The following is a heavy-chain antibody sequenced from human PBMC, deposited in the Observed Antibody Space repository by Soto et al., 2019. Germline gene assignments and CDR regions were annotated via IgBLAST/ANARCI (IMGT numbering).Heavy chain of an antibody. D-gene: IGHD5-18*01. Sequence: QITLKESGPTLVKPTQTLTLTCTFSGFSLTTKGVCVGWIRQPPGKALEWLALIYWDDDEGYSPSLKSKLTITTDTSKIQVVLTMTNLVPVDTATYFCAHRPRGYSYHFDYWGQGTLVTVSS. V-gene: IGHV2-5*02. CDR2: IYWDDDE. CDR1: GFSLTTKGVC. CDR3: AHRPRGYSYHFDY. J-gene: IGHJ4*02.